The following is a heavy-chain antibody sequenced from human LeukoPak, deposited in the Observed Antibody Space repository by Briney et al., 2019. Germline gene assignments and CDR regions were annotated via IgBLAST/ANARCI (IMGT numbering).Heavy chain of an antibody. V-gene: IGHV1-3*01. Sequence: ASVKVSCKASGDTFTNYAMHWVRQAPGQRLEWMGWINAGNGNTKYSQKFQGRVTITRDTSASTAYMELSSLRSEDTAVYYCARDDLDFGVVLPAAMLGGLDPWGQGTLVTVSS. CDR3: ARDDLDFGVVLPAAMLGGLDP. CDR2: INAGNGNT. J-gene: IGHJ5*02. CDR1: GDTFTNYA. D-gene: IGHD2-2*01.